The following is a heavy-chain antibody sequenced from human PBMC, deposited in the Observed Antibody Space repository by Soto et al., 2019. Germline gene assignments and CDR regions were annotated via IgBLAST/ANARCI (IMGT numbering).Heavy chain of an antibody. CDR1: GDTFSSYA. CDR2: IIPIFGTA. D-gene: IGHD2-21*01. CDR3: ARVGLPEASSNWFDP. V-gene: IGHV1-69*01. Sequence: QVQLVQSGAEVKKPGSSVKVSCKASGDTFSSYAISWVRQAPGQGLEWMGGIIPIFGTANYAQKLQGRVTITADESTSTAYMELSSLRSEDTAVYYCARVGLPEASSNWFDPWGQGTLVTVSS. J-gene: IGHJ5*02.